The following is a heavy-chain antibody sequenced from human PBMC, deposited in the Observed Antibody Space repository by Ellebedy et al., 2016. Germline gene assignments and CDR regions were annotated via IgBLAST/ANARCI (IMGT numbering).Heavy chain of an antibody. D-gene: IGHD6-6*01. CDR3: ARQSSRAARPSTFYYYSGMDV. V-gene: IGHV4-39*01. Sequence: SETLSLXXTVSGGSISSGSYYWGWIRQPPGKGLEWIGSIYYSGSTYYNPFLKSRVTISVDTSKNQFSLKLSSVTAADTAVFYCARQSSRAARPSTFYYYSGMDVWGQGTTVTVSS. J-gene: IGHJ6*02. CDR2: IYYSGST. CDR1: GGSISSGSYY.